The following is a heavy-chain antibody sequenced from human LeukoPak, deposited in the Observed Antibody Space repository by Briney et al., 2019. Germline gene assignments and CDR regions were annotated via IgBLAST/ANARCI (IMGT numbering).Heavy chain of an antibody. CDR2: ISAYNGNT. D-gene: IGHD3-22*01. CDR3: ARGGVRDSSGWSNWYLDL. V-gene: IGHV1-18*04. CDR1: GYTFTSYY. J-gene: IGHJ2*01. Sequence: GASVKVSCKASGYTFTSYYMHWVRQAPGQGLEWMGWISAYNGNTNYAQKLQGRVTMTTDTSTSTAYMELRSLRSDDTAVYYCARGGVRDSSGWSNWYLDLWGRGTLVTVSS.